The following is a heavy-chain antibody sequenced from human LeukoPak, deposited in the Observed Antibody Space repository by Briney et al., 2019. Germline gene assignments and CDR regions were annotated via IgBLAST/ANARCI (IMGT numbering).Heavy chain of an antibody. CDR3: VRTSAAALFDY. CDR2: INPKSGGT. J-gene: IGHJ4*02. CDR1: GYTFTAYY. V-gene: IGHV1-2*02. D-gene: IGHD6-13*01. Sequence: ASVKVSCTASGYTFTAYYIHWVRQAPGQGLEWMGWINPKSGGTNYAQKFQGRVTMTRDTSITTADMELSRLTSDDPAVYYCVRTSAAALFDYWGQGTLVTVSS.